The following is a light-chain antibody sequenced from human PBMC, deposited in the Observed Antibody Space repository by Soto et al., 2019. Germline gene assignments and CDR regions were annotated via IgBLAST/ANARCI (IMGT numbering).Light chain of an antibody. CDR3: QQYENYWT. J-gene: IGKJ1*01. CDR2: DAS. V-gene: IGKV1-5*01. Sequence: DIQMPQSPSTLSASVGDSVTLTCRASQTINSWLAWYQQKPGKAPKVLIFDASSLKTGVPSRFSGSGSGTEFTLTISNLQPDDFATYYCQQYENYWTFGQGTKVDI. CDR1: QTINSW.